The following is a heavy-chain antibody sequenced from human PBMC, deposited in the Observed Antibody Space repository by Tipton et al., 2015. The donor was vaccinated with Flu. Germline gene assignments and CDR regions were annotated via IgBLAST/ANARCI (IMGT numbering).Heavy chain of an antibody. V-gene: IGHV4-61*02. CDR3: ARELNYSGHDKDYFDT. D-gene: IGHD5-12*01. J-gene: IGHJ4*02. CDR2: MYTSGSS. CDR1: GGSVNSGGYY. Sequence: TLSLTCIVSGGSVNSGGYYWSWIRQPAGKELEWIGRMYTSGSSSYNPSLKSRATISVETSRNQFSLELSSVTAADTAIYFCARELNYSGHDKDYFDTWGQGTLVTVSS.